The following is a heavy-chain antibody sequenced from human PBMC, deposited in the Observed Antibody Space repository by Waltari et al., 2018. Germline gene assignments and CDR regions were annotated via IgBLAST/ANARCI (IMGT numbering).Heavy chain of an antibody. CDR2: ISWNSGGI. V-gene: IGHV3-9*01. J-gene: IGHJ1*01. CDR3: VKGGWGFGELYDQH. CDR1: AFTFASYS. Sequence: EVQLVESGGGLAQPGRSLRLSCVASAFTFASYSMHWVGQGPGKGLEWVSGISWNSGGIGYADSTRGRFTISRDNAKKSLYLQMQSLRPDDTARYYCVKGGWGFGELYDQHWGQGTLVTVSS. D-gene: IGHD3-10*01.